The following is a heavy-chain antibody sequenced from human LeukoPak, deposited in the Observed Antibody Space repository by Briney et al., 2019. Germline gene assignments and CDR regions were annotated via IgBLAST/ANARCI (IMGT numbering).Heavy chain of an antibody. V-gene: IGHV4-38-2*02. CDR1: GYSSSSGYY. CDR3: ARERYGSGSYYFDY. J-gene: IGHJ4*02. CDR2: IYYSGST. Sequence: SETLSLTCTVSGYSSSSGYYWGWIRQPPGKGLEWIGSIYYSGSTYYNPSLKSRVTMSLDTSKNQFSLKLTSVTAADTAVYYCARERYGSGSYYFDYWGQGTLVTVSS. D-gene: IGHD3-10*01.